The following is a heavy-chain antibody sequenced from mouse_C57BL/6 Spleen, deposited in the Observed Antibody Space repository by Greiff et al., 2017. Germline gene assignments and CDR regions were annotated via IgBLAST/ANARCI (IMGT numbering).Heavy chain of an antibody. V-gene: IGHV1-61*01. CDR2: IYPSDSET. CDR1: GYTFTSYW. D-gene: IGHD3-3*01. CDR3: ARLGDGDYFDV. Sequence: QVQLQQPGAELVRPGSSVTLSCKASGYTFTSYWMDWVKQRPGQGLEWIGNIYPSDSETHYNQKFKDKATLTVDKSSSTAYMQLSSLTSEDSAVYYCARLGDGDYFDVWGQGTTLTVSS. J-gene: IGHJ2*01.